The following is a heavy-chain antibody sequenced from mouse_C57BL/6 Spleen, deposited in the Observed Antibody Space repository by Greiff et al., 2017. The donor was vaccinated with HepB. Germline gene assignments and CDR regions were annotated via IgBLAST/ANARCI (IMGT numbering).Heavy chain of an antibody. CDR2: ISNLAYSI. CDR1: GFTFSDYR. Sequence: EVKLMESGGGLVQPGGSLKLSCAASGFTFSDYRMAWVRQAPRKGPEWVAFISNLAYSIYYADTVTGRFTISRENAKNTLYLEMSSLRSEDTAMYYCARHDYDGLFAYWGQGTLVTVSA. J-gene: IGHJ3*01. D-gene: IGHD2-3*01. CDR3: ARHDYDGLFAY. V-gene: IGHV5-15*01.